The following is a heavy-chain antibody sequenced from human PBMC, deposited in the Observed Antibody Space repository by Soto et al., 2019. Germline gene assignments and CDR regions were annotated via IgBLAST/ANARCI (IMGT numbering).Heavy chain of an antibody. CDR2: INAGNGNT. CDR1: GYTFTSYA. D-gene: IGHD5-12*01. J-gene: IGHJ5*02. CDR3: ARGRDGYKSYGWSDP. V-gene: IGHV1-3*01. Sequence: ASVKVSCKASGYTFTSYAMHWVRQAPGQRLEWMGWINAGNGNTKYSQKFQGRVTITRDTSASTAYMELSSLRSEDTAVYYCARGRDGYKSYGWSDPWGQGTLVTVSS.